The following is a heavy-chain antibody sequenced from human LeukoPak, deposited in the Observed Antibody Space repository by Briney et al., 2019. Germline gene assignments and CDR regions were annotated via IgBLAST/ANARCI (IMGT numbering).Heavy chain of an antibody. CDR1: GYTFTSYG. CDR3: ARTGRWELRGNDY. V-gene: IGHV1-18*01. J-gene: IGHJ4*02. D-gene: IGHD1-26*01. Sequence: GESLKISCKGSGYTFTSYGISWVRQAPGQGLEWMGWISAYNGSTNYAQKLQGRVTMTTDTSTSTAYMELRSLRSDDTAVYYCARTGRWELRGNDYWGQGTLVTVSS. CDR2: ISAYNGST.